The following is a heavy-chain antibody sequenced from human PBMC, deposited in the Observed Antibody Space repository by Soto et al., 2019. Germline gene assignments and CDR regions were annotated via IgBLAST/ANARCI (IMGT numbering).Heavy chain of an antibody. V-gene: IGHV4-34*01. Sequence: SETVSLTCAVYGGCFSGYYWTWIRQPPGTGLEWIGEINHSGSTNYNPSLKSRVTISVDTSKNQFSLKLTSVTAADTAVYYCAKDTYYHDRSGYYIFDYWGQGTPVTVSS. CDR3: AKDTYYHDRSGYYIFDY. CDR2: INHSGST. D-gene: IGHD3-22*01. CDR1: GGCFSGYY. J-gene: IGHJ4*02.